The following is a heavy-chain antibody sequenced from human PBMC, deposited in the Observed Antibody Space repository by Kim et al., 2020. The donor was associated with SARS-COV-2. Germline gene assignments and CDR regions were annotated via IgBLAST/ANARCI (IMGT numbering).Heavy chain of an antibody. CDR2: ISTYNGNT. CDR3: ARDNNGAART. D-gene: IGHD2-15*01. CDR1: GYSFTAYG. J-gene: IGHJ6*02. V-gene: IGHV1-18*01. Sequence: SVKVSCKGSGYSFTAYGITWMRQAPGQGLEWVGWISTYNGNTKYAQKFQGRVTLTTDTTTTTAYMELRSLTADDTAVYFCARDNNGAARTWGQGTTVTV.